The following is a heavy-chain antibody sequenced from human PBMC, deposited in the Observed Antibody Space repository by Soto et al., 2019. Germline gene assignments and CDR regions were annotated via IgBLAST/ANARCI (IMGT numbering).Heavy chain of an antibody. V-gene: IGHV3-21*01. CDR1: GFTFSSYS. CDR2: ISSSSSYI. CDR3: ERDRAYSGSPLDP. J-gene: IGHJ5*02. Sequence: GGSLRLSCAASGFTFSSYSMNWVRQAPGKGLEWVSSISSSSSYIYYADSVKGRFTISRDNAKNSLYLQMNSLRAEDTAVYYCERDRAYSGSPLDPWGQGTLVTVSS. D-gene: IGHD5-12*01.